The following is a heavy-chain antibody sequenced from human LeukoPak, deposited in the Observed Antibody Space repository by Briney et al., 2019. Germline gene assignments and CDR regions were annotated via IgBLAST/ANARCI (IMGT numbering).Heavy chain of an antibody. CDR1: GFTFSRYW. J-gene: IGHJ4*02. V-gene: IGHV3-74*01. CDR3: ARICSTTDCLISA. CDR2: INSDGGYT. Sequence: QPGGSLRLSCAAAGFTFSRYWMHWVRQAPGKGLVWVSRINSDGGYTSYADFVKGRFTISRDNAKNTVYLQMSSLRAEDTAVYYCARICSTTDCLISAWGQGTLVTVSS. D-gene: IGHD2-2*01.